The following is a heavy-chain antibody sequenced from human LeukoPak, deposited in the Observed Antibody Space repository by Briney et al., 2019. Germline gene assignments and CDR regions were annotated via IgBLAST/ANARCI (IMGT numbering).Heavy chain of an antibody. D-gene: IGHD1-26*01. J-gene: IGHJ4*02. CDR3: AKAGGGVVGSTIAIDY. CDR2: ISGSGGST. Sequence: GGSLRLSCAASGFTFDKAWMSWVRQAPGKGLEWVSAISGSGGSTYYADSVKGRFTISRDNSKNTLYLQMNSLRAEDTAVYYCAKAGGGVVGSTIAIDYWGQGTLVTVSS. V-gene: IGHV3-23*01. CDR1: GFTFDKAW.